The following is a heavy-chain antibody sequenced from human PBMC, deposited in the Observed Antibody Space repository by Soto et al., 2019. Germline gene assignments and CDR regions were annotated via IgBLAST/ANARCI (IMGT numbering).Heavy chain of an antibody. Sequence: ASVKVSCKASGYTFTSYAMHWVRQAPGQRLEWMGWINAGNGNTKYSQKFQGRVTITRDTSASTAYMELSSLRSEDTAVYYCARDQGAPYDYIWGSYRYEYYYYYMDVWSKGTTVTVSS. CDR2: INAGNGNT. D-gene: IGHD3-16*02. CDR1: GYTFTSYA. CDR3: ARDQGAPYDYIWGSYRYEYYYYYMDV. J-gene: IGHJ6*03. V-gene: IGHV1-3*01.